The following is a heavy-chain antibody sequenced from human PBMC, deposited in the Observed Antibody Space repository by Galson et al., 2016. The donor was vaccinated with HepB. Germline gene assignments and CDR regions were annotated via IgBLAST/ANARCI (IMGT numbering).Heavy chain of an antibody. CDR1: GYSISSGYQ. J-gene: IGHJ4*02. CDR2: IYHSGST. D-gene: IGHD6-13*01. CDR3: ARGSLWYDY. Sequence: ETLSLTCSVSGYSISSGYQWGWIRQPPGKGLEWIGSIYHSGSTYYNPSLKSRVTISVDTSKNQFSLKLSSVTAADTAVYYCARGSLWYDYWGQGTLVTVSS. V-gene: IGHV4-38-2*02.